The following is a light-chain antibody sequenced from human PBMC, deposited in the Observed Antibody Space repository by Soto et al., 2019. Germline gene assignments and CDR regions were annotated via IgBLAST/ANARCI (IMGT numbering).Light chain of an antibody. V-gene: IGLV1-40*01. CDR3: RSYDSTLSDYV. Sequence: QSVLTQPPSVSGAPGQRVTISCIGSSSSIGAGYDVHWYQQLPGTAPKLLIYGNNNRPSGVPDRFSGSKSGTSASLAITGLQAEDEADYYCRSYDSTLSDYVFGTGTKVTVL. J-gene: IGLJ1*01. CDR2: GNN. CDR1: SSSIGAGYD.